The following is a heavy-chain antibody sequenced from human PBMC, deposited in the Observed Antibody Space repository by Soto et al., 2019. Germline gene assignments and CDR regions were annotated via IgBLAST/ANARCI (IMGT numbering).Heavy chain of an antibody. CDR1: GGSVSNGSCY. CDR3: AKETGTRGMDV. CDR2: IYYSGST. J-gene: IGHJ6*02. D-gene: IGHD1-7*01. Sequence: PSETLCLTYTVSGGSVSNGSCYWSWIRQPPGKGLEWIGYIYYSGSTNYNPSLKSRVTISVDTSKNQFSLKLSSVTAADTAVYYCAKETGTRGMDVWGQGTTVTVSS. V-gene: IGHV4-61*01.